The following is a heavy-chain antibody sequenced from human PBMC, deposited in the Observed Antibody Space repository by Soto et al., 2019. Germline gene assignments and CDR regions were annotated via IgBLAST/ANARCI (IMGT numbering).Heavy chain of an antibody. CDR3: AKEGGSAVGHFDY. CDR1: GFTFDDYA. J-gene: IGHJ4*02. Sequence: EVQLVESGGGLVQPGRSLRLSCAASGFTFDDYAMHWVRHTPGKGLEWVSGISWNSGSIGYADSVKGRFTISRDNAKNSLYLQMNSLRAEDTAFYYCAKEGGSAVGHFDYWGQGTLVTVSS. V-gene: IGHV3-9*01. D-gene: IGHD6-13*01. CDR2: ISWNSGSI.